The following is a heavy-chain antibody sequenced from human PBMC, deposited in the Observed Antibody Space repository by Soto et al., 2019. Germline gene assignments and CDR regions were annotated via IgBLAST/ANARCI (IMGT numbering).Heavy chain of an antibody. J-gene: IGHJ4*02. CDR3: ARVLGQLALDY. CDR1: GLTVSTNF. Sequence: EVQLVESGGGLIQPGGSLRLSCAAPGLTVSTNFMTWVRQAPGKGLEWVSIIYTGGTTYYADSVKGRFTISRDNSKNTLYLQMSSLRAEDTAVYYCARVLGQLALDYWGQGTLVTVSS. CDR2: IYTGGTT. V-gene: IGHV3-53*01. D-gene: IGHD6-13*01.